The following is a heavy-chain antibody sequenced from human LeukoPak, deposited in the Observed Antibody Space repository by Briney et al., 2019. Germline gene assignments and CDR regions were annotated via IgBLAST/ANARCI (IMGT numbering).Heavy chain of an antibody. J-gene: IGHJ4*02. CDR1: GGSFSGYY. CDR3: ARGSGIWDSSSWYYFDY. Sequence: SETLSLTCAVYGGSFSGYYWSWIRQPPGKGLEWIGEINHSGSTNYNPSLKSRVTISVDTSKNQFSLKLSSVTAADTAVYYCARGSGIWDSSSWYYFDYWGQGTLVTVSS. CDR2: INHSGST. D-gene: IGHD6-13*01. V-gene: IGHV4-34*01.